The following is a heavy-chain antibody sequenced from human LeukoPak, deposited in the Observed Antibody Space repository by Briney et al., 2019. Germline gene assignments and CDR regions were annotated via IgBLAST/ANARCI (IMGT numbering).Heavy chain of an antibody. J-gene: IGHJ4*02. CDR2: TNPRGGST. Sequence: ASVKVSCKASGYTFSNYYMHWVRQAPGQGLEWMGVTNPRGGSTTYAQKFQGRVTMSRDTSTSTVHMELSSLRSDDTAVYYCATRGVSGSLTGYWGQGTLVSVSS. V-gene: IGHV1-46*01. D-gene: IGHD3-10*01. CDR1: GYTFSNYY. CDR3: ATRGVSGSLTGY.